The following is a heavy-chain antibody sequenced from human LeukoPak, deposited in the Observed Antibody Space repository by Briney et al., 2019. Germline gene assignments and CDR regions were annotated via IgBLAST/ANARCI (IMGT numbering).Heavy chain of an antibody. CDR3: ARGVSHWQPDPYYGSGSYIRYFDY. J-gene: IGHJ4*02. CDR1: GASHSDYY. Sequence: SETLSHTCAVCGASHSDYYWSWLGQPAGKERERIGGSNHSGSTNYNPSLKSRVTISVDTSKNQFSLKLSSVIAADTAVYYCARGVSHWQPDPYYGSGSYIRYFDYWGQGTLVTVSS. CDR2: SNHSGST. V-gene: IGHV4-34*01. D-gene: IGHD3-10*01.